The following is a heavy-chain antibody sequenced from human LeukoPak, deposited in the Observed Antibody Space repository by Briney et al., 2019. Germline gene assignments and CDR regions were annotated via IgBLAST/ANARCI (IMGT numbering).Heavy chain of an antibody. D-gene: IGHD6-19*01. CDR1: GFTFDDYG. CDR3: ARDSGYSGGWYARRGFDY. Sequence: GGSLRLSCAASGFTFDDYGMSWVRQAPGKGLEWVSGINWNGGSTGYADSVKGRFTISRDNAKNSLYLQMNSLRAEDTALYYCARDSGYSGGWYARRGFDYWGQGTLVTVSS. J-gene: IGHJ4*02. CDR2: INWNGGST. V-gene: IGHV3-20*04.